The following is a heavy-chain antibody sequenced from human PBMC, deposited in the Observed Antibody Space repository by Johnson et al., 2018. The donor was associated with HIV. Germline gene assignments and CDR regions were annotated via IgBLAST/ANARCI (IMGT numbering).Heavy chain of an antibody. Sequence: VQLVESGGGLVQPGRSLKLSCAASGFTVSSNYMNWVRQAPGKGLEWVSVIYSGDNTFHADSVKGRFIISRDNSKNTLYLQMNSLRAEDTAVYFCARAYTYGAFDLWGQGTLVTVSS. J-gene: IGHJ3*01. CDR1: GFTVSSNY. CDR3: ARAYTYGAFDL. V-gene: IGHV3-66*01. CDR2: IYSGDNT. D-gene: IGHD3-16*01.